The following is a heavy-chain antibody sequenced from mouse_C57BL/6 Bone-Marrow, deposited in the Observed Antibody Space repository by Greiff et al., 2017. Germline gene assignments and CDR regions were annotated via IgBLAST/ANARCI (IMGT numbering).Heavy chain of an antibody. CDR2: ISSGGDYI. V-gene: IGHV5S21*01. D-gene: IGHD1-2*01. J-gene: IGHJ1*03. CDR3: ERATRNYGGFWYFDV. Sequence: EVLLVESGEGLVKPGGSLKLSCAASGFTFSSYAMSWVRQTPEKRLEWVAYISSGGDYIYYADTVKGRFTISRDNARNTLYLQMSSLKSEDTAMYYCERATRNYGGFWYFDVWGTGTTVTVSS. CDR1: GFTFSSYA.